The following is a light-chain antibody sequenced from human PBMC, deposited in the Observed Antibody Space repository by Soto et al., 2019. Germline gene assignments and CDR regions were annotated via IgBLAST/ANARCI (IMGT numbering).Light chain of an antibody. V-gene: IGKV3-15*01. CDR2: YAS. CDR1: QSVSSS. J-gene: IGKJ2*01. CDR3: QQYDNWPQT. Sequence: EIVMTQSPATLSVSPGERATLSCRASQSVSSSLAWYQQKPGQAPRLLIYYASTRAAGIPARFSGSGSGTDFTLTISSLQSEDFAVYYCQQYDNWPQTFGQGTKLDIK.